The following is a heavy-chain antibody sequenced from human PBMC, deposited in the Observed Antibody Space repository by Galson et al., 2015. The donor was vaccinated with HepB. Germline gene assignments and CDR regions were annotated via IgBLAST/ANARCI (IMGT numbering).Heavy chain of an antibody. CDR1: GGSISSYY. CDR2: MSYSGST. V-gene: IGHV4-59*08. CDR3: ARHRRDGYNRGENYWYFDL. Sequence: ETLSLTCTVSGGSISSYYWSWIRQPPGKGLEWIGYMSYSGSTNYNPSLKSRVTISGDTSKNQFSLKLTSVTAADTAVYYCARHRRDGYNRGENYWYFDLWGRGTLVTVSS. D-gene: IGHD5-24*01. J-gene: IGHJ2*01.